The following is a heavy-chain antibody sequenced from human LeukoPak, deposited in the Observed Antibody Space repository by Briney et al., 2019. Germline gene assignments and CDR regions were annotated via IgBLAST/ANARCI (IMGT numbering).Heavy chain of an antibody. Sequence: SETLSLTCTVSGGSISSHYWSWIRQPPGKGLEWIGYIYYSGSTNYNPSLKSRVTISVDTSKNQFSLKLSSVTAADTAVYYCARGAGFPPDYWGQGTLVTVSS. CDR1: GGSISSHY. J-gene: IGHJ4*02. D-gene: IGHD6-19*01. V-gene: IGHV4-59*11. CDR2: IYYSGST. CDR3: ARGAGFPPDY.